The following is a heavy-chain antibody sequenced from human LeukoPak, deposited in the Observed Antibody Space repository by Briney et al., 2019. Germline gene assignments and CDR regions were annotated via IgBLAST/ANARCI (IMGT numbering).Heavy chain of an antibody. V-gene: IGHV3-73*01. J-gene: IGHJ4*02. CDR3: SGSRYSGYDFGY. Sequence: PGGSLRLSCAAAGFIFSGSAMHWVRQASGKGLEWVGRIRSKANSYATVYAASVKGRFTISRDDSKNTAYLQMNSLKTEDTAVYYCSGSRYSGYDFGYWGQGTLVTVSS. CDR2: IRSKANSYAT. D-gene: IGHD5-12*01. CDR1: GFIFSGSA.